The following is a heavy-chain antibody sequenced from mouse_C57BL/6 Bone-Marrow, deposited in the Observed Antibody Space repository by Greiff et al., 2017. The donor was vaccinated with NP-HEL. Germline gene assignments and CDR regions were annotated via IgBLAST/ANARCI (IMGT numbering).Heavy chain of an antibody. CDR1: GFTFSDYY. Sequence: DVKLVESGGGLVQPGGSLKLSCAASGFTFSDYYMYWVRQTPEKRLEWVAYISNGGGSTYYPDTVKGRFTISRDNAKNTLYLQMSRLKSEDTAMYYCARQRNSDGYSWYFDVWGTGTTVTVSS. D-gene: IGHD2-3*01. CDR3: ARQRNSDGYSWYFDV. V-gene: IGHV5-12*01. CDR2: ISNGGGST. J-gene: IGHJ1*03.